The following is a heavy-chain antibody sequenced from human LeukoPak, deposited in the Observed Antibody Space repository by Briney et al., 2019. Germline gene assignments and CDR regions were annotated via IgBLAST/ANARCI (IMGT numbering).Heavy chain of an antibody. J-gene: IGHJ5*02. V-gene: IGHV1-3*01. D-gene: IGHD2-2*02. CDR2: INAGNGNT. CDR1: GYTFTSYA. CDR3: AREPLGPPDIVVVPAAIDWFDP. Sequence: ASVKVSCKASGYTFTSYAMHWVRQAPGQRLEWMGLINAGNGNTKYSQKFQGRVTITRDTSASTAYMELSSLRSEDTAVYYCAREPLGPPDIVVVPAAIDWFDPWGQGTLVTVSS.